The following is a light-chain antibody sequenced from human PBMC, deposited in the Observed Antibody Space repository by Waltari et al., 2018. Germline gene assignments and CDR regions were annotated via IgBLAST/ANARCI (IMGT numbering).Light chain of an antibody. CDR1: QSLSNF. V-gene: IGKV3-11*01. CDR3: QQRSNFGT. J-gene: IGKJ1*01. CDR2: DAS. Sequence: EVVLTQSPATLSLSPGERATLSCRASQSLSNFVAWYQHKPGQVPRLLIYDASNRAAGTPARFSGSGSGTYFTLTISGLEPEDSAVYYCQQRSNFGTFGQGTKVEIK.